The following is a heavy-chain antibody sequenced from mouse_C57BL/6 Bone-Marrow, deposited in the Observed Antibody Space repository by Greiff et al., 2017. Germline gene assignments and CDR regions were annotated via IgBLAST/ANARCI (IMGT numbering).Heavy chain of an antibody. J-gene: IGHJ3*01. Sequence: EVKLQESGGGLVQPGESLKLSCESNEYEFPSHDMSWVRKTPEKRLELVAAINSDGGSTYYPDTMERRFIISRDNTKNTLYLQMRSLRSEDTALYYCARLFNWAWFAYWGQGTLVTVSA. V-gene: IGHV5-2*01. CDR1: EYEFPSHD. CDR3: ARLFNWAWFAY. CDR2: INSDGGST. D-gene: IGHD4-1*01.